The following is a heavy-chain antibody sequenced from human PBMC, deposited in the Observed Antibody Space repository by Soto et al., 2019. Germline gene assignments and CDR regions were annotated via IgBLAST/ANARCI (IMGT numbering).Heavy chain of an antibody. CDR1: GFTFSSYA. V-gene: IGHV3-23*01. J-gene: IGHJ4*02. CDR2: ISGSGGST. D-gene: IGHD6-19*01. CDR3: AKDNPRGYSSGRKVFGFDY. Sequence: GGSLRVSCAASGFTFSSYAMSWVRPAPGKGLEWVSAISGSGGSTYYADSVKGRFTISRDNSKNTLYLQMNSLRAEDTAVYYCAKDNPRGYSSGRKVFGFDYWGQGTLVTVS.